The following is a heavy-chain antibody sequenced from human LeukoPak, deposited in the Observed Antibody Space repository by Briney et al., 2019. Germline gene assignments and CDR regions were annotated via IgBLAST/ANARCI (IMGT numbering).Heavy chain of an antibody. CDR3: ATNGYSYGYGAFDI. Sequence: AASVKVSCKASGYTFTGYYMHWVRQAPGQGLEWMGWINPNSGGTNYAQKFQGRVTMTRDTSISTAYMELSRLRSDDTAVYYCATNGYSYGYGAFDIWGQGTMVTVSS. D-gene: IGHD5-18*01. J-gene: IGHJ3*02. CDR2: INPNSGGT. CDR1: GYTFTGYY. V-gene: IGHV1-2*02.